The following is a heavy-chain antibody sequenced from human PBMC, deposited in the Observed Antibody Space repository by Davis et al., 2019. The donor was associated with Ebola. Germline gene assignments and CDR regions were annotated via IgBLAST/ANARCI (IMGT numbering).Heavy chain of an antibody. J-gene: IGHJ4*02. CDR2: INSDGSTT. D-gene: IGHD4-17*01. CDR1: GFTFSSYW. CDR3: AKPFSTVTTFLDY. V-gene: IGHV3-74*01. Sequence: LTRAASGFTFSSYWMHWVRQAPGKGLVWVSRINSDGSTTRYADSVQGRFTISRDNAKNTLHLQMNSLRDEDTAVYYCAKPFSTVTTFLDYWGQGTLVTVSS.